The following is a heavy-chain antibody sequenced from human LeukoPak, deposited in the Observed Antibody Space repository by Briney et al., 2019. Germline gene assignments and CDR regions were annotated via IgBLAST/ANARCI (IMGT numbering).Heavy chain of an antibody. V-gene: IGHV4-59*01. Sequence: SETLSLTCTVSGGSISSYYWSWIRQPPGKGLEWIGYIYYSGSTNYNPSLKSRVTISVETSKNQFSLKLSSVTAADTAVYYCARGPNGWWLRDGYYYYMDVWGKGTTVTVSS. CDR3: ARGPNGWWLRDGYYYYMDV. J-gene: IGHJ6*03. CDR2: IYYSGST. CDR1: GGSISSYY. D-gene: IGHD2-15*01.